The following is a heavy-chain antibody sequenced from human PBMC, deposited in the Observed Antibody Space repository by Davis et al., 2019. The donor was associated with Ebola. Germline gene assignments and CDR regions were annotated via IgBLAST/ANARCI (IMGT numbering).Heavy chain of an antibody. J-gene: IGHJ4*02. Sequence: GGSLRLSCAASGFTFSSYSMNWVRQAPGKGLEWVSNINAGSSRKSYADSVKGRFTISRDNAKNSLYLQMNSLGDEDTAVYYCAREGDYYDSSGYYGYWGQGTLVTVSS. V-gene: IGHV3-48*02. CDR2: INAGSSRK. CDR3: AREGDYYDSSGYYGY. CDR1: GFTFSSYS. D-gene: IGHD3-22*01.